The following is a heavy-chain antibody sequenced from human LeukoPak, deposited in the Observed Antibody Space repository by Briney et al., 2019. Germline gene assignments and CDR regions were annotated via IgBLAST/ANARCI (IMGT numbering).Heavy chain of an antibody. CDR2: ISSNGGST. Sequence: GGSLRLSCSASGFTFSGYAMHWVRQTPGKGPEYVSAISSNGGSTYYADSVKGRFTISRDNSKNTLYLQMSSLRAEDTAVYYCVKDMEYNWNDVGLDYWGQGTLVTVSS. V-gene: IGHV3-64D*06. CDR1: GFTFSGYA. J-gene: IGHJ4*02. D-gene: IGHD1-1*01. CDR3: VKDMEYNWNDVGLDY.